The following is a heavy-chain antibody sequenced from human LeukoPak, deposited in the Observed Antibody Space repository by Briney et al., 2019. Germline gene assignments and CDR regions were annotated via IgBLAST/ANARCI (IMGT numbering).Heavy chain of an antibody. D-gene: IGHD6-13*01. CDR3: AKGPGAAVGKRYIQH. CDR1: KFIFSDYA. V-gene: IGHV3-43D*03. J-gene: IGHJ1*01. Sequence: GGSLRLSCAASKFIFSDYAMHWVRQAPGKGLEWVSLISWDSGSTYYADSVKGRFTISRDNSKNSLSLQMNSLRAEDTALYYCAKGPGAAVGKRYIQHWGQGTLVTVSS. CDR2: ISWDSGST.